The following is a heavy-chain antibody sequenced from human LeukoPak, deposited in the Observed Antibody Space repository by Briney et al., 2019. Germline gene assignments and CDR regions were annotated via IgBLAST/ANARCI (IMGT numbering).Heavy chain of an antibody. CDR2: INPNSGGT. Sequence: GASVKVSCKASGYTFTGYYMHWVRQAPGQGLEWMGWINPNSGGTNYAQKFQGRVTMTRDTSISTAYMELSRLRSDDTAVYYCAVQHYDFWSGCYIAAHFDYWGQGTLVTVSS. CDR3: AVQHYDFWSGCYIAAHFDY. D-gene: IGHD3-3*01. J-gene: IGHJ4*02. CDR1: GYTFTGYY. V-gene: IGHV1-2*02.